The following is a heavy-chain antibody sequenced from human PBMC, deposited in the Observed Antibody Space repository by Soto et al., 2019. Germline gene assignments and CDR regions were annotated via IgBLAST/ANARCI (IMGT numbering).Heavy chain of an antibody. Sequence: GASVKVSCKASGYTFTGYYIHWVRQAPGQGLEWMGWINPYSGGTDYAQKFQGWVTMTRDTSITTAYMELTRLRSDDTAVYYCAIYRTGSYTKGAFDFRGQGTMVTVSS. CDR1: GYTFTGYY. J-gene: IGHJ3*01. D-gene: IGHD3-9*01. V-gene: IGHV1-2*04. CDR2: INPYSGGT. CDR3: AIYRTGSYTKGAFDF.